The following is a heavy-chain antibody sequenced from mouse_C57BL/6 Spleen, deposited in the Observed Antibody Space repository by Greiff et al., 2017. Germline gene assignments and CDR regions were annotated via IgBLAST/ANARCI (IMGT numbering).Heavy chain of an antibody. J-gene: IGHJ1*03. D-gene: IGHD1-1*01. V-gene: IGHV1-55*01. CDR3: AKGKDYYGRSYDWYFDV. Sequence: QVQLQQPGAELVKPGASVKMSCKASGYTFTSYWITWVKQRPGQGLEWIGDIYPGSGSTNYNEKFKSKATLTVDTSSSTAYMQLSSLTSEDSAVYYCAKGKDYYGRSYDWYFDVWGTGTTVTVSS. CDR2: IYPGSGST. CDR1: GYTFTSYW.